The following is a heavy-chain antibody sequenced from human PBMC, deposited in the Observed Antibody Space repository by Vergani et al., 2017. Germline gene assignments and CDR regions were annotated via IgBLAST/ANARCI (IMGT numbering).Heavy chain of an antibody. CDR1: GASIRSSNYY. CDR3: AGRSTVGWVVKLGWFVH. V-gene: IGHV4-39*01. Sequence: QLQLQESGPGLVKPSATLSLTCSVSGASIRSSNYYWGWIRQPPGKGLEWIASIHYSGSTYYNPSLKGRVTISVDTSKNQFSLKLSSVTAADTAVYFCAGRSTVGWVVKLGWFVHWCEGILVTVAS. J-gene: IGHJ5*02. D-gene: IGHD2-21*01. CDR2: IHYSGST.